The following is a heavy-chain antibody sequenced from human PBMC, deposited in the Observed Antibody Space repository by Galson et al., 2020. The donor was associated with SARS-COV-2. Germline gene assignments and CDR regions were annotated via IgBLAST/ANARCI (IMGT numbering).Heavy chain of an antibody. CDR2: ITTSSTYI. Sequence: GGSLRLSCVRSGFTFSSYTMNWVRQVPGKGLEWVSSITTSSTYINYADSVKGRFTISRDNAKNSLFLQMNSLRAGDTALYFCARTGTPHYYYSYYMDVWGKGTTVTVSS. D-gene: IGHD6-13*01. CDR1: GFTFSSYT. V-gene: IGHV3-21*01. J-gene: IGHJ6*03. CDR3: ARTGTPHYYYSYYMDV.